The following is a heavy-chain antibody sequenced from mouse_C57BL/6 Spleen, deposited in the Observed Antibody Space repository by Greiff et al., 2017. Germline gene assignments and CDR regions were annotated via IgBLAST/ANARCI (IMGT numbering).Heavy chain of an antibody. V-gene: IGHV1-42*01. J-gene: IGHJ3*01. Sequence: EVHLVESGPELVKPGASVKISCKASGYSFTGYYMNWVKQSPEKSLEWIGEINPSTGGTTYNQKFKAKATLTVDKSSSTAYMQLKSLTSEDSAVYYCARRAAQGFAYWGQGTLVTVSA. D-gene: IGHD3-2*02. CDR1: GYSFTGYY. CDR2: INPSTGGT. CDR3: ARRAAQGFAY.